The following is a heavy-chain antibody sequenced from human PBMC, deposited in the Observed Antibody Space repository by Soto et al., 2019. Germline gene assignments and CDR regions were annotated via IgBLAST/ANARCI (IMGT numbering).Heavy chain of an antibody. J-gene: IGHJ5*02. V-gene: IGHV3-7*04. D-gene: IGHD6-19*01. CDR1: GFSFSSFW. CDR3: ARGMAVAANWFDP. CDR2: IKQDGSEK. Sequence: HPGGSLRLSCAASGFSFSSFWMNWVRQAPGKGLEWVANIKQDGSEKYYVDSVKGRFTISRDNAKNSLYLQMNSLRAEDTAVYYCARGMAVAANWFDPWGQGTLVTVSS.